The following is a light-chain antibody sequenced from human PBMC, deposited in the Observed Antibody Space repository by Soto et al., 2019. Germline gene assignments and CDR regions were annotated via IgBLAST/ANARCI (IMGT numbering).Light chain of an antibody. CDR3: CSYTTSSTWV. J-gene: IGLJ3*02. Sequence: QSALTQPASVSGSPGQSITISCTGTSSDVGASNYVSWYQQHPGKAPKLIIYEVTYRPSGVSNRFSGSKSGNTASLSISGLQAEDEADYYCCSYTTSSTWVFGGGTKLTVL. CDR1: SSDVGASNY. V-gene: IGLV2-14*01. CDR2: EVT.